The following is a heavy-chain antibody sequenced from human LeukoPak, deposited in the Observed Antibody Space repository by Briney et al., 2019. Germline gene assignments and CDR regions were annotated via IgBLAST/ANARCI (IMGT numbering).Heavy chain of an antibody. CDR2: IIPIFGTA. CDR3: ARDPWSGYYDSSGYSLLGFDI. V-gene: IGHV1-69*13. D-gene: IGHD3-22*01. CDR1: GGTFSSYA. J-gene: IGHJ3*02. Sequence: SVKVSCKASGGTFSSYAISWVRQAPGQGPEWMGGIIPIFGTANYAQKFQGRITITADESTSTAYMELSSLRSEHTAVYYGARDPWSGYYDSSGYSLLGFDIWGQGTMVTVSS.